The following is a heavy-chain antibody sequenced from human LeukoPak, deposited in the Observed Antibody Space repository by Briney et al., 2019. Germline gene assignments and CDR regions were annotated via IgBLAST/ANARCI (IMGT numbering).Heavy chain of an antibody. CDR3: ATKVRGGFDI. CDR2: IYYSGST. Sequence: PSETLSLTCTVSGGSISSYYWSWIRQPPGKGLEWIGYIYYSGSTNYSPSLKSRVTISVDTSKNQFSLKLSSVTAADTAIYYCATKVRGGFDIWGQGTMVTVSS. J-gene: IGHJ3*02. V-gene: IGHV4-59*01. CDR1: GGSISSYY. D-gene: IGHD2-15*01.